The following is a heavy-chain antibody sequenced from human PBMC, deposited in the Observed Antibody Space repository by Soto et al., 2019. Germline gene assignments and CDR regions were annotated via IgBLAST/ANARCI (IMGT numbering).Heavy chain of an antibody. CDR2: IIPVFGTT. J-gene: IGHJ4*02. Sequence: QVQLVQSGAEVKKPGSSVRVSCKASGGTLNSYTISWVRQAPGQGLEWMGGIIPVFGTTDYAQKFQGRVTITADQSTVTAYLDLFSLRSEDTAIYYFSISNSYGRGDFWGQGTLVTVSS. V-gene: IGHV1-69*01. CDR3: SISNSYGRGDF. D-gene: IGHD1-1*01. CDR1: GGTLNSYT.